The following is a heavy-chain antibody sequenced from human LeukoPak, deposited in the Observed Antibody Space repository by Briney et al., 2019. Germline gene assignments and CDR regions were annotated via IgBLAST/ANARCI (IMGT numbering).Heavy chain of an antibody. D-gene: IGHD1-1*01. CDR3: SAHDLY. J-gene: IGHJ4*02. V-gene: IGHV3-15*01. Sequence: GGSLRLSCAASGFGFSNAWMNWVRQAPGKGLEWVGRIKSETHGGTADYAAPVEGRFTISRDDSKKTRNLQMISLKTEDTAVYYCSAHDLYWGQGTLVTVSS. CDR1: GFGFSNAW. CDR2: IKSETHGGTA.